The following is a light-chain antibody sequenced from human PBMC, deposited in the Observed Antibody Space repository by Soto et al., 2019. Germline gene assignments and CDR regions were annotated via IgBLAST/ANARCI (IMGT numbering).Light chain of an antibody. J-gene: IGKJ1*01. Sequence: EIVLTQSPGTLSLSPGERATLSCRPSQSVNSSYIAWYQQRPGQAPXLLLYGASNRARGIPDRFSVSGSGTEFTLTISRLEPEDSAVDDCQQYGSSGTFGQGTKVDIK. CDR2: GAS. CDR1: QSVNSSY. V-gene: IGKV3-20*01. CDR3: QQYGSSGT.